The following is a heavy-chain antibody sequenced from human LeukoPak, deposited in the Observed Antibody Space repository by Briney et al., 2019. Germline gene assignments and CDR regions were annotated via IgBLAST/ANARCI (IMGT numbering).Heavy chain of an antibody. CDR2: INPGGGST. CDR1: GYTFTSYY. D-gene: IGHD1-26*01. Sequence: ASVKVSCKASGYTFTSYYMHWVRQAPGQGLEWMGIINPGGGSTSYAQKFQGRVTMTRDTSTSTVYMELSSLRSEDTAVYYCARFIVGATYFDYWGQGTLVTVSS. V-gene: IGHV1-46*01. CDR3: ARFIVGATYFDY. J-gene: IGHJ4*02.